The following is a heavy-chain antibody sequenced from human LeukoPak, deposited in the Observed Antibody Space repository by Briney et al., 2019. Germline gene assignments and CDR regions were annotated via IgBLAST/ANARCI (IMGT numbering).Heavy chain of an antibody. CDR1: GGSISSGDYY. V-gene: IGHV4-30-4*08. D-gene: IGHD3-10*01. CDR2: IYYSGST. Sequence: SQTLSLTCTVSGGSISSGDYYWRWIRQPPGTGLEWLGYIYYSGSTYYNPSLKSRVTISVDTSKNQFSLKLSSVTAADTAVYYCARGYYGSETASRDFDYWGQGTLVTVSS. CDR3: ARGYYGSETASRDFDY. J-gene: IGHJ4*02.